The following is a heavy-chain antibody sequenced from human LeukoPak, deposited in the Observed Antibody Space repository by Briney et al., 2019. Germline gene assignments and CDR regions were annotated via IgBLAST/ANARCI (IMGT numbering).Heavy chain of an antibody. Sequence: GGSLRLSCAASGFTFSSYSMNWVRQAPGKGLEWVSSISSSSSYIYYADSVKGRFTISRDNAKNSLYLQMNSLRAEDTAVYYCARDGYDSSGYLDRRPTKTHYYYGMDVWGQGTTVTVSS. CDR3: ARDGYDSSGYLDRRPTKTHYYYGMDV. D-gene: IGHD3-22*01. CDR1: GFTFSSYS. J-gene: IGHJ6*02. V-gene: IGHV3-21*01. CDR2: ISSSSSYI.